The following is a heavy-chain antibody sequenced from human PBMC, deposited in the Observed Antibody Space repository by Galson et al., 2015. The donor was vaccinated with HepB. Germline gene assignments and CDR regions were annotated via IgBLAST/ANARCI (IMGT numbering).Heavy chain of an antibody. CDR2: ISYDGSNK. CDR1: GFTFSSYA. D-gene: IGHD2-15*01. Sequence: SLRLSCAASGFTFSSYAMHWVRQAPGKGLEWVAVISYDGSNKYYADSVKGRFTISRDNSKNTLYLQMNSLRAEDTAVYYCARSGFDYWGQGTLVTVSS. J-gene: IGHJ4*02. CDR3: ARSGFDY. V-gene: IGHV3-30-3*01.